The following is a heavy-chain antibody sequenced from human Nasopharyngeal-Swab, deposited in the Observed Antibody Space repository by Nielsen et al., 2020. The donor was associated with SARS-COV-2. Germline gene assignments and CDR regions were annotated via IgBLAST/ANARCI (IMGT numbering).Heavy chain of an antibody. Sequence: GESLKISCAASGFSFSSYAMYWVRQAPGKGLDWVTLISYDGSNKYYADSVKGRFTISRDNAKNTLYLQMNSLRAEDTAVYYCVGSGSYYGGAFDIWGQGTMVTVSS. D-gene: IGHD1-26*01. V-gene: IGHV3-30-3*01. CDR1: GFSFSSYA. J-gene: IGHJ3*02. CDR3: VGSGSYYGGAFDI. CDR2: ISYDGSNK.